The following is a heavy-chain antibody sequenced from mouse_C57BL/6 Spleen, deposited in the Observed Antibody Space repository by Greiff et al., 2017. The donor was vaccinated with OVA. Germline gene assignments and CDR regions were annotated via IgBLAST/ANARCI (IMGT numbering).Heavy chain of an antibody. V-gene: IGHV1-80*01. Sequence: QVQLKESGAELVKPGASVKISCKASGYAFSSYWMNWVKQRPGKGLEWIGQIYPGDGDTNYNGKFKGKATLTADKSSSTAYMQLSSLTSEDSAVYFCARELRKNYGSSYNFDYWGQGTTLTVSS. CDR1: GYAFSSYW. CDR3: ARELRKNYGSSYNFDY. J-gene: IGHJ2*01. CDR2: IYPGDGDT. D-gene: IGHD1-1*01.